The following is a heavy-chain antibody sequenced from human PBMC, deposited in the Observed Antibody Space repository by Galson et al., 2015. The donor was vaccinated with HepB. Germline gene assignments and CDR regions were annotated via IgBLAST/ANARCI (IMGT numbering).Heavy chain of an antibody. Sequence: SLRLSCAASGFTFSSYTMSWVRQAPGKGLEWVSAISSSGGSTYYADSVKGRFTISRDNSENTLYLQMNSLRAEDTAGYYCAKDPRGSAWFNPDYWGQGTLVTVSS. CDR2: ISSSGGST. D-gene: IGHD6-19*01. CDR1: GFTFSSYT. J-gene: IGHJ4*02. V-gene: IGHV3-23*01. CDR3: AKDPRGSAWFNPDY.